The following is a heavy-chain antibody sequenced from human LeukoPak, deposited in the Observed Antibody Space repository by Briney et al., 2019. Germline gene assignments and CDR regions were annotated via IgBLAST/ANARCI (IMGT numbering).Heavy chain of an antibody. J-gene: IGHJ5*02. Sequence: SETLSLTCAVYGGSFSGYYWSWIRQPPGKGLEWIGEINHSGSTNYNPSLKSRVTISVDTSKNQFSLKLSSVTAADTAVYYCARTIRGYYYGSGKGWFDPWGQGTLVTVSS. V-gene: IGHV4-34*01. CDR1: GGSFSGYY. D-gene: IGHD3-10*01. CDR3: ARTIRGYYYGSGKGWFDP. CDR2: INHSGST.